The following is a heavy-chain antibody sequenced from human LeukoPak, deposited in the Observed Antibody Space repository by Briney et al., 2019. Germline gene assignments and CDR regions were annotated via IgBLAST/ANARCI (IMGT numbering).Heavy chain of an antibody. Sequence: GGSLRLSCAASGFTFSNFAMTWVRQAPGKGLEWVSSIVCSSSIYYADSLKGRFTISRDNAKNSLYLQMNSLRAEDTAVYYCARIGAGSSRDYWGQGTLVTVSS. J-gene: IGHJ4*02. CDR1: GFTFSNFA. V-gene: IGHV3-21*01. CDR2: IVCSSSI. D-gene: IGHD6-13*01. CDR3: ARIGAGSSRDY.